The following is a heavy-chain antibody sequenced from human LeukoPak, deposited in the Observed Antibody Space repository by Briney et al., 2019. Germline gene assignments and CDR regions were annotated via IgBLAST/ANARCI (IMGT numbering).Heavy chain of an antibody. Sequence: SETLSLTCAVSRGSINSSNWWSWARQPPGKGLEWIGEYHHSGTTNYNPSLKSRLTISVDKSNNQFSLKLTSVTAADTAVYYCARYYYASGSYIWFDPWGQGTLVTVSS. CDR1: RGSINSSNW. V-gene: IGHV4-4*02. CDR3: ARYYYASGSYIWFDP. D-gene: IGHD3-10*01. J-gene: IGHJ5*02. CDR2: YHHSGTT.